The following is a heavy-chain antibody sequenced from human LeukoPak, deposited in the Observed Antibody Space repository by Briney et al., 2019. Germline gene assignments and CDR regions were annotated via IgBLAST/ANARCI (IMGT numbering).Heavy chain of an antibody. V-gene: IGHV1-18*01. Sequence: ASAKVSCKAAGYTFTSYGISWVRQAPGQGLEWMGWISGYNGNTNYAQKVQGRVTMTRDTSTSTAYMELRSLRSDDTAVYYCAREVPFGSGSPSFDYWGQGTLVTVSS. CDR1: GYTFTSYG. CDR3: AREVPFGSGSPSFDY. D-gene: IGHD3-10*01. CDR2: ISGYNGNT. J-gene: IGHJ4*02.